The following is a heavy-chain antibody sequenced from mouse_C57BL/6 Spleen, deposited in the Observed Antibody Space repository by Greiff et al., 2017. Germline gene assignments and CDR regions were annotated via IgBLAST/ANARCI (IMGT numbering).Heavy chain of an antibody. CDR2: IYPGSGST. J-gene: IGHJ1*03. V-gene: IGHV1-55*01. Sequence: QVQLQQPGAELVKPGASVKMSCKASGYTFTSYWITWVKQRPGQGLEWIGDIYPGSGSTNYNEKFKSKATLTVDTSSSTAYMQLSSMTSEDSAVYYCARRNYYYGSSHWYFDVWGTGTTVTVSS. CDR1: GYTFTSYW. CDR3: ARRNYYYGSSHWYFDV. D-gene: IGHD1-1*01.